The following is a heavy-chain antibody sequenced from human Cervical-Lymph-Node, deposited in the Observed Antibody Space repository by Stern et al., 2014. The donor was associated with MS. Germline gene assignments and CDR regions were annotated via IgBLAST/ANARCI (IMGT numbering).Heavy chain of an antibody. CDR2: VDWDDDK. Sequence: QITLKESGPALVKPTQTLTLTCTFSGFSFTTPGMCVNWIRQPPGKGLEWLALVDWDDDKYYNTFLRTRLTISKEQSNNQVYLSMTNMDPMNTGTYYGARISRRDGYNCRCRPFDSWGQGALVTVSS. CDR1: GFSFTTPGMC. V-gene: IGHV2-70*01. CDR3: ARISRRDGYNCRCRPFDS. J-gene: IGHJ4*02. D-gene: IGHD5-24*01.